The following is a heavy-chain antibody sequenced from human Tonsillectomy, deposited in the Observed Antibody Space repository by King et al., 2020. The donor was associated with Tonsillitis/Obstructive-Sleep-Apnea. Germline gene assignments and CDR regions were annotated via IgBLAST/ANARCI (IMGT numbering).Heavy chain of an antibody. D-gene: IGHD1-1*01. Sequence: VQLVESGGGVVQPGRSLRLSCAASGFTFSSYAMHWVRQAPGKGLEWVAVISYDGSNKYYADSVKGRFTISRDNSENTLSLHMNSLRPEDMAVYYCARGGDDRSGRCHEPLDIWGQGTMVTVSS. V-gene: IGHV3-30*04. CDR2: ISYDGSNK. CDR3: ARGGDDRSGRCHEPLDI. J-gene: IGHJ3*02. CDR1: GFTFSSYA.